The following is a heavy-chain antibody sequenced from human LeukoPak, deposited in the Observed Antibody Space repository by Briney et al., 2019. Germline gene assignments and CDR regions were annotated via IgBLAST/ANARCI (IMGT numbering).Heavy chain of an antibody. CDR1: GYTFTSYD. D-gene: IGHD1-14*01. V-gene: IGHV1-8*01. Sequence: ASVKVSCKASGYTFTSYDINWVRQATGQGLEWMGWMNPNSGNTGYAQKFQGRVTMTRNTSISTAYMELSSLRSEDTAVYYCARAPYFYMNHIDYWGQGTLVTVSS. CDR3: ARAPYFYMNHIDY. J-gene: IGHJ4*02. CDR2: MNPNSGNT.